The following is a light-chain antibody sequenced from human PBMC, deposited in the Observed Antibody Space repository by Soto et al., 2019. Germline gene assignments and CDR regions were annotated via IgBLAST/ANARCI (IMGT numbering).Light chain of an antibody. CDR2: GAS. CDR1: QSVSNHY. Sequence: EIVLTQSPGTLSLSPGEKATLSCRASQSVSNHYLAWYQQKPGQAPRLLVYGASNRATGIPDRFSGSGSGTDFTLTISRLEPDDSAVYYCQQYGSSPTWTFGQGTKVDIK. J-gene: IGKJ1*01. V-gene: IGKV3-20*01. CDR3: QQYGSSPTWT.